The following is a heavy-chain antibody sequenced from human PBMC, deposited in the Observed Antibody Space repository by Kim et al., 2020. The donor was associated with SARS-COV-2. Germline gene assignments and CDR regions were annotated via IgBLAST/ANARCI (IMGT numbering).Heavy chain of an antibody. CDR3: ARHQEYTTYDY. CDR2: T. D-gene: IGHD1-26*01. V-gene: IGHV4-59*08. J-gene: IGHJ4*02. Sequence: TFLNPSLKSRVTISVDTSKNQFSLKLSSVTAADTAVYYCARHQEYTTYDYWGQGTLVTVSS.